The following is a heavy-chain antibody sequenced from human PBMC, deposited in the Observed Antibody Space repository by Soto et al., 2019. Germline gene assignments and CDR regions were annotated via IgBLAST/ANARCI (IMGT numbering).Heavy chain of an antibody. Sequence: LRLSCATSGLTFSNYAMSWVRQAPGGGLEWVSSMSGSSSTTYYADSVRGRFTISRDRSKNTLYLQMNSLRAEDTAVYYCAKDGIRGIHIDNWGQGTLVTVSS. CDR3: AKDGIRGIHIDN. CDR2: MSGSSSTT. CDR1: GLTFSNYA. V-gene: IGHV3-23*01. J-gene: IGHJ4*02.